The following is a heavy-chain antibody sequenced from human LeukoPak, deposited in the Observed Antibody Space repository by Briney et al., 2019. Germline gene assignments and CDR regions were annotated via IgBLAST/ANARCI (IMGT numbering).Heavy chain of an antibody. CDR1: GFTFSSYG. Sequence: PGGSLRLSCAASGFTFSSYGMHWVRQAPGKGLEWVAFIRYDGSNKYYADSVKGRFTISRDNSKNTLYLQMNSLRAEDTAVYYCAKTPVASLSHFDYWGQGTLVTVSS. CDR3: AKTPVASLSHFDY. CDR2: IRYDGSNK. V-gene: IGHV3-30*02. J-gene: IGHJ4*02. D-gene: IGHD6-19*01.